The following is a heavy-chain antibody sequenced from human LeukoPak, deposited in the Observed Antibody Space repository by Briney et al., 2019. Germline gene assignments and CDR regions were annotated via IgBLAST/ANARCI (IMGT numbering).Heavy chain of an antibody. CDR3: AKDDDYGGNSYYYGMDV. Sequence: GRSLRLSCAASGFTFSSYGMHWVRQAPGKGLEWVAVISYDGSNKYYADSVKGRFTISRDNSKNTLYLQMNSLRAEDTAVYYRAKDDDYGGNSYYYGMDVWGQGTTVTVSS. J-gene: IGHJ6*02. V-gene: IGHV3-30*18. CDR1: GFTFSSYG. CDR2: ISYDGSNK. D-gene: IGHD4-23*01.